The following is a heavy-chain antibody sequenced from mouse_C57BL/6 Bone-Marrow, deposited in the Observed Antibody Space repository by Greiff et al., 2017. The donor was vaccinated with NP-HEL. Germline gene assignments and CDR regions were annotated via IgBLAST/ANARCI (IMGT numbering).Heavy chain of an antibody. CDR1: GYTFTSYW. CDR3: AKVRLAMDY. CDR2: IDTSDSYT. Sequence: QVQLQQPGAELVKPGASVKLSCKASGYTFTSYWMQWVKQRPGQGLEWIGEIDTSDSYTKYNQKFKGKATLTVDTSSSTAYMQLSSLTSSDSAVYYCAKVRLAMDYWGQGTSVTVSS. V-gene: IGHV1-50*01. J-gene: IGHJ4*01. D-gene: IGHD1-3*01.